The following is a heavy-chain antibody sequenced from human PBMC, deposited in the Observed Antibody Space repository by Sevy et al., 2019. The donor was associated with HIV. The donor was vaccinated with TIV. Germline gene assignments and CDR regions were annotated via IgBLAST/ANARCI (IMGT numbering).Heavy chain of an antibody. CDR2: IKKDGSEK. V-gene: IGHV3-7*03. CDR3: ARDCSSTSCLWGLDV. CDR1: GFSFSSYW. J-gene: IGHJ6*02. D-gene: IGHD2-2*01. Sequence: GGSLRLSCAASGFSFSSYWMSWVRQPPGKGLEWVANIKKDGSEKYYVDSVKGRFTISRDNAKNSLFLQMNSLRAEDTAVYYSARDCSSTSCLWGLDVWGQGTTVTVSS.